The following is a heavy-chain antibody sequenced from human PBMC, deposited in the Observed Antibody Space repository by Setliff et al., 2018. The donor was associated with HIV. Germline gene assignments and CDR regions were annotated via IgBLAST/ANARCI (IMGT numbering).Heavy chain of an antibody. J-gene: IGHJ4*02. CDR1: GYSFTSYA. CDR2: INTNSGTP. D-gene: IGHD5-18*01. CDR3: ARGPWVQRWLGYLQN. V-gene: IGHV7-4-1*02. Sequence: ASVKVSCKASGYSFTSYAITWVRQAPGKGLEWVGWINTNSGTPTYARDFTGRFVFSVDTSVNTAYLQISSLKSGDTGVYYCARGPWVQRWLGYLQNWGKGTQVTVSS.